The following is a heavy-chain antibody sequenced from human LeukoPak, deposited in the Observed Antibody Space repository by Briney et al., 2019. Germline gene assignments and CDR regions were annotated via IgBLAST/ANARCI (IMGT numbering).Heavy chain of an antibody. CDR1: GFTFSNHG. J-gene: IGHJ4*02. CDR2: IRYEGISK. D-gene: IGHD6-19*01. Sequence: PGGSLRLSCAASGFTFSNHGMHWVRQAPGKGLEWVAFIRYEGISKYYADPVKGRFTISRDNSKNTLYVQMNSLRTEDTAVYYCAKGWSAWSLDYWGQGTLVTVSS. V-gene: IGHV3-30*02. CDR3: AKGWSAWSLDY.